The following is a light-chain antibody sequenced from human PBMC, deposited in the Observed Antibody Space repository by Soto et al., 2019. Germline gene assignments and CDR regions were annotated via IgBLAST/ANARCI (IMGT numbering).Light chain of an antibody. CDR1: SSDVGTYDF. CDR2: DVS. V-gene: IGLV2-11*01. J-gene: IGLJ1*01. CDR3: CLYAVTFYV. Sequence: QSVLTQPRSVSGSPGQSVTISCTGTSSDVGTYDFVSWYQQHPGKAPRLMIFDVSERPSGVPDRFSGSKSGNTASLTISGLQAEDEAEYYCCLYAVTFYVFGTGTKVTVL.